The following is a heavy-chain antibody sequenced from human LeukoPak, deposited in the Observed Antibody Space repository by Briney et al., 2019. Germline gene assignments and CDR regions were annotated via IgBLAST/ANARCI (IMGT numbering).Heavy chain of an antibody. CDR1: GGSISSGGYS. CDR3: ARGVVGATAAPFFDY. D-gene: IGHD1-26*01. V-gene: IGHV4-30-2*01. Sequence: SQTLSLTCAVSGGSISSGGYSWSWIRQPPGKGLEWIGYIYHSGSTYYNPSLKSRVTISVDRSKNQFSLKLSSVTAADTAVYYCARGVVGATAAPFFDYWGQGTLVTVSS. J-gene: IGHJ4*02. CDR2: IYHSGST.